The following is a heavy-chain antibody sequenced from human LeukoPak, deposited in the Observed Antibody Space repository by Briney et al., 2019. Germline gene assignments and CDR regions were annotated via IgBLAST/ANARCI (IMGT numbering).Heavy chain of an antibody. V-gene: IGHV3-33*01. CDR2: IWYDGSNK. Sequence: GGSLRLSCAASGFTFSSYGMHWVRQAPGKGLEWVAVIWYDGSNKYYADSVKGRFTISRDNSKNTLYLQMNSLRAEDTAVYYCARDVKRITIFGVVIPDYMDVWGKGTTVTVSS. D-gene: IGHD3-3*01. CDR1: GFTFSSYG. J-gene: IGHJ6*03. CDR3: ARDVKRITIFGVVIPDYMDV.